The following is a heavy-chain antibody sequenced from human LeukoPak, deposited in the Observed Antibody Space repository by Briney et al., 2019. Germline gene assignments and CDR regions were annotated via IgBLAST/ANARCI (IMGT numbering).Heavy chain of an antibody. CDR1: GGSISSSNW. CDR3: ARQGSIGIDY. V-gene: IGHV4-4*02. J-gene: IGHJ4*02. D-gene: IGHD3-10*01. CDR2: IYHSGST. Sequence: PSETLSLTCAVSGGSISSSNWWSWVRQPPGKGLEWIGEIYHSGSTNYNPSLKSRVTIPVDTSKNQFSLKVSSVTAADTAVYYCARQGSIGIDYWGQGTLVTVSS.